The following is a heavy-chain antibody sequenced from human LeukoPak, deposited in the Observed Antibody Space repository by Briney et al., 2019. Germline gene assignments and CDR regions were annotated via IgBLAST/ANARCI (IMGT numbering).Heavy chain of an antibody. CDR1: GDSVSINSAA. V-gene: IGHV6-1*01. D-gene: IGHD6-19*01. CDR3: ARSGLLPSSGCVPNWFDP. CDR2: TYYRSKWYN. Sequence: SPTLSLTCAISGDSVSINSAAWNWIRQSPSRGLEWLGRTYYRSKWYNDYAVSVKSRITINPDTSKNQFSLQLNSVTPEDTAVYYCARSGLLPSSGCVPNWFDPWGQGTLVTVSS. J-gene: IGHJ5*02.